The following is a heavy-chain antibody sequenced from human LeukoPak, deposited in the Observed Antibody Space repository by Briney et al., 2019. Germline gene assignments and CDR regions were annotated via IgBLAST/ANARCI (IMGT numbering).Heavy chain of an antibody. V-gene: IGHV4-34*01. CDR3: SRDDCSGGSCFGWFDP. CDR1: GGAFSGYY. D-gene: IGHD2-15*01. Sequence: SETLSLTCAVYGGAFSGYYWSWIRQPPGKGRGWIGEINHSGSTNYNPSLKSRVTISVDTSKNQFSLKLSSVTAADTAVYYCSRDDCSGGSCFGWFDPLGQGTLVTVSS. J-gene: IGHJ5*02. CDR2: INHSGST.